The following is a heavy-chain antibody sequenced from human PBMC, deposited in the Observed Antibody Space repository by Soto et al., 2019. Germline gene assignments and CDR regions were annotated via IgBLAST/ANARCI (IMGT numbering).Heavy chain of an antibody. Sequence: ASVKVSCKASGYTFTSYYMHWVRQAPGQGLEWMGIINPSGGSASYAQKFQGRVTMTRDTSTRTVYMELSSLRSEDTDVYYCARQNFDYGGKVGYYYYGMDVWGQGTTVTVSS. CDR2: INPSGGSA. CDR1: GYTFTSYY. D-gene: IGHD4-17*01. V-gene: IGHV1-46*01. CDR3: ARQNFDYGGKVGYYYYGMDV. J-gene: IGHJ6*01.